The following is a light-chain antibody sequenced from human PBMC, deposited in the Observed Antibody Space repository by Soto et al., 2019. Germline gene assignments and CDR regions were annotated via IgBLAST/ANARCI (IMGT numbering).Light chain of an antibody. J-gene: IGLJ1*01. CDR3: CSYAGSTYV. V-gene: IGLV2-23*01. CDR1: SSDVGSYNL. CDR2: EGS. Sequence: QSALTQPASVSGSPGQSITISCTGTSSDVGSYNLVSWYQQHPGKAPKLMIYEGSKRPSGVSNRFSGPKSGNPASLTISGLQAEDEADYYCCSYAGSTYVFGTGTKVTVL.